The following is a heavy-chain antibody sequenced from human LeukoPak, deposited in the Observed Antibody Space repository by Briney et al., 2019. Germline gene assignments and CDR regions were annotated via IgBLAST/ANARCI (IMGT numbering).Heavy chain of an antibody. Sequence: ASVKVSCKASGYTFTGYYMHWVRQAPGQGLEWMGWINPNSGGTNYAQKFQGRVTMTRDTSISTAYMELSRLRSDDTAVYYCARLSTYYDILTGYDAFDIWGQGTMVTVSS. V-gene: IGHV1-2*02. J-gene: IGHJ3*02. D-gene: IGHD3-9*01. CDR2: INPNSGGT. CDR3: ARLSTYYDILTGYDAFDI. CDR1: GYTFTGYY.